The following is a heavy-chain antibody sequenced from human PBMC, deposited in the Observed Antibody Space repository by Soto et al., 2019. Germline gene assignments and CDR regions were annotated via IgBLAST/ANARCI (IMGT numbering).Heavy chain of an antibody. V-gene: IGHV3-23*01. CDR1: GFTFSSYA. CDR3: AKDRDYDFWSGYPHTDDAFDI. Sequence: EVQLLESGGGLVQPGGSLRLSCAASGFTFSSYAMSWVRQAPGKGLEWVSAISGSGGSTYYADSVKGRFTISRDNSKNTLYLQMNSLRAEDTAVYYCAKDRDYDFWSGYPHTDDAFDIWGQGTMVTVSS. D-gene: IGHD3-3*01. CDR2: ISGSGGST. J-gene: IGHJ3*02.